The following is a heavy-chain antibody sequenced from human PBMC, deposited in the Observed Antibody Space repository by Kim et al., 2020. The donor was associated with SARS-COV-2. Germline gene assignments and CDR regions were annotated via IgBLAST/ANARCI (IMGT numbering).Heavy chain of an antibody. J-gene: IGHJ4*02. CDR1: GFTFSSYW. Sequence: GGSLRLSCAASGFTFSSYWMHWVRQAPGKGLVWVSRLNSDGSSTSYADSVKGRFTISRDNAKNTLYLQMNSLRAEDTAVYYCARASDVLLWFGEQYYFDYWGQGTLVTVSS. D-gene: IGHD3-10*01. CDR3: ARASDVLLWFGEQYYFDY. CDR2: LNSDGSST. V-gene: IGHV3-74*01.